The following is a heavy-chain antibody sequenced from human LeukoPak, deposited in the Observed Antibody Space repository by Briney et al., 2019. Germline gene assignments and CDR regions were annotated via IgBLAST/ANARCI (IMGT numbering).Heavy chain of an antibody. D-gene: IGHD1-7*01. CDR3: ARGRKELRFDY. V-gene: IGHV1-18*01. CDR1: GYTFTIYG. J-gene: IGHJ4*02. Sequence: ASVKVSCKASGYTFTIYGISWVRQAPGQGLEWMGWISAYNGNTNYAQKLQGRVTMTTETSTGTAYMELRSLRSDDTAVYYCARGRKELRFDYWGQGTLVTVSS. CDR2: ISAYNGNT.